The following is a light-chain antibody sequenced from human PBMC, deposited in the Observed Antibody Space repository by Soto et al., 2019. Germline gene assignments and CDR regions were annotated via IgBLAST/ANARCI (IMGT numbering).Light chain of an antibody. J-gene: IGKJ4*01. CDR2: SSS. CDR3: LQDYNYPFT. Sequence: IQVTQSPSSLSASVGDRVTITCRASQPIRNDLGWFQQKPGKAPKLLIYSSSTLQSGVPSRFSGSGSGTDFSLTISSLQPEDFATYFCLQDYNYPFTFGGGTKVEMK. CDR1: QPIRND. V-gene: IGKV1-6*01.